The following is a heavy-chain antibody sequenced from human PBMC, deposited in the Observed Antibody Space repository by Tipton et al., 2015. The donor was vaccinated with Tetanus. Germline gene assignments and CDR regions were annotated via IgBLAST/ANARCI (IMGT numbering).Heavy chain of an antibody. V-gene: IGHV3-48*02. CDR3: ARDSNWNYDRWTFDY. CDR1: GFTFSSYS. D-gene: IGHD1-7*01. J-gene: IGHJ4*02. Sequence: SLRLSCAASGFTFSSYSMNWVRQAPGKGLEWVSYISSSSSTIYYADSVKGRFTISRDNAKNSLYLQMNSLRDEDTAVYYCARDSNWNYDRWTFDYWGQGTLVTVSS. CDR2: ISSSSSTI.